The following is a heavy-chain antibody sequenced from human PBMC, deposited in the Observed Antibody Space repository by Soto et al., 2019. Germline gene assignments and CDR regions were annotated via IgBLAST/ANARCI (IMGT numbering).Heavy chain of an antibody. CDR2: IIPIFGTA. CDR3: ATPYRSPPYYFDY. Sequence: SVKVSCKASGGTFSSYAISWVRQAPGQGLEWMGGIIPIFGTANYAQKFQGRVTITADKSTSTAYMELSSLRSEDTAVYYCATPYRSPPYYFDYWGQGTLVTVYS. J-gene: IGHJ4*02. CDR1: GGTFSSYA. V-gene: IGHV1-69*06. D-gene: IGHD4-4*01.